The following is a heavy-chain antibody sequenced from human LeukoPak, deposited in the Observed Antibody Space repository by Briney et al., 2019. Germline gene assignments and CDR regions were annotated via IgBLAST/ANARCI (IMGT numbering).Heavy chain of an antibody. Sequence: SETLSLTCTVSGDSLSSTRYYWGWVRQPPGRGREWIGSIYYSGTTYYNPSLKSRVTILLDMSKNQFSLRLTSVTAADTAVYYCARYSYGGEDWFDPWGQGTLVTVSS. CDR1: GDSLSSTRYY. CDR3: ARYSYGGEDWFDP. J-gene: IGHJ5*02. V-gene: IGHV4-39*01. D-gene: IGHD3-16*01. CDR2: IYYSGTT.